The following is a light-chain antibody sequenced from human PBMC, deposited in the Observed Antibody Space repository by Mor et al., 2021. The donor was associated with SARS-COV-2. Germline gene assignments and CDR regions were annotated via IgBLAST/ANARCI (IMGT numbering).Light chain of an antibody. J-gene: IGLJ3*02. Sequence: KAPKVLIYQVSNRPSGVPDRFSGSKSANTASLTISGLQAEDESDYYCSSYRSSDTWVFGGGTKLTVL. CDR3: SSYRSSDTWV. CDR2: QVS. V-gene: IGLV2-18*02.